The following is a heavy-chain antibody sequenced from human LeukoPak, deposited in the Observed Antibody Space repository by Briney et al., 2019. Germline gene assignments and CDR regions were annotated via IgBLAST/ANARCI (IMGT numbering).Heavy chain of an antibody. CDR3: ARDPGVRWLVGFDY. J-gene: IGHJ4*02. V-gene: IGHV3-33*08. CDR1: GIRFSGYS. CDR2: IWYDGSNK. Sequence: GGSLRLSCAASGIRFSGYSMNWVRQAPGKGLEWVAVIWYDGSNKYYADSVKDRFTISRDNSKNTLYLQMDSLRAEDTAVYYCARDPGVRWLVGFDYWGQGTLVTVSS. D-gene: IGHD6-19*01.